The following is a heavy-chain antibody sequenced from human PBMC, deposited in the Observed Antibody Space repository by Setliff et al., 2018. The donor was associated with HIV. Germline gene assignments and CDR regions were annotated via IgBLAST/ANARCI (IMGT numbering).Heavy chain of an antibody. J-gene: IGHJ5*02. D-gene: IGHD4-17*01. V-gene: IGHV4-39*01. CDR2: IYYSGST. CDR1: GGSISSSSYY. Sequence: PSETLSLTCSVSGGSISSSSYYWGWIRQPPGKGLEWIGSIYYSGSTYYNPSLKSRVTISVDTSKNQFSLKLNSVTAADTAVYYCARNVGGLRSAVNWFDPWGQGTLVTVSS. CDR3: ARNVGGLRSAVNWFDP.